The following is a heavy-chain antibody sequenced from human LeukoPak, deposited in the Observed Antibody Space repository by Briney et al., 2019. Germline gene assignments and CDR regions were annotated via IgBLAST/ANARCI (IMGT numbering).Heavy chain of an antibody. D-gene: IGHD1-26*01. J-gene: IGHJ6*03. Sequence: SETLSLTCTVSGGSISSSSYYWGWIRQPPGKGLEWIGSIYYSGSTNYNPSLKSRVTMSVDTSKNQFSLKLSSVTAADTAVYYCAGGTWGGSYLDYYYYMDVWGKGTTVTVSS. V-gene: IGHV4-39*07. CDR1: GGSISSSSYY. CDR3: AGGTWGGSYLDYYYYMDV. CDR2: IYYSGST.